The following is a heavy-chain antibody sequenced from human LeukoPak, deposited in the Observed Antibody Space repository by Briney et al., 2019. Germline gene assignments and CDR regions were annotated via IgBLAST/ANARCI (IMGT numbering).Heavy chain of an antibody. V-gene: IGHV3-21*01. CDR2: ISSSSSYI. CDR1: GFTFSSYS. D-gene: IGHD3-22*01. J-gene: IGHJ4*02. CDR3: AGGNDSSGFYYFDY. Sequence: GGSLRLSCAASGFTFSSYSMNWVRQAPGRGLEWVSSISSSSSYIYYADSVKGRFTISRDNAKNSLYLQMNSLRAEDTAVYYCAGGNDSSGFYYFDYWGRGTLVTVSS.